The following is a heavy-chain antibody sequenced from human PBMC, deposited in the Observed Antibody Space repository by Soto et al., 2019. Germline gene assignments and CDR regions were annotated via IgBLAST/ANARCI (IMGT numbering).Heavy chain of an antibody. V-gene: IGHV1-3*05. CDR3: ARDRGYTYGYWGWFDP. J-gene: IGHJ5*02. Sequence: QVHFVQSGAEEKKPGASVKVSCKASGYTFTDSAIHWVRQAPGQRLEWMGWINAGNGDTKYSQKFQGRVTITRDTXATXAYMELSSLTSEDTAVYYCARDRGYTYGYWGWFDPWGQGTLVTVSS. CDR1: GYTFTDSA. CDR2: INAGNGDT. D-gene: IGHD5-18*01.